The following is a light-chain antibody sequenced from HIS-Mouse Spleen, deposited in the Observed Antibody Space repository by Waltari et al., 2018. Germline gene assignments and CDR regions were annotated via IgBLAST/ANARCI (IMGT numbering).Light chain of an antibody. CDR1: NIGSKS. CDR2: DDS. J-gene: IGLJ1*01. Sequence: SYVLTQPPSVSVAPGKTARITWWGNNIGSKSVHWYQPKPGQAPVLVVYDDSDRPSGIPERFSGSNSGNTATLTISRVEAGDEADYYCQVWDSSSDHPYVFGTGTKVTVL. CDR3: QVWDSSSDHPYV. V-gene: IGLV3-21*03.